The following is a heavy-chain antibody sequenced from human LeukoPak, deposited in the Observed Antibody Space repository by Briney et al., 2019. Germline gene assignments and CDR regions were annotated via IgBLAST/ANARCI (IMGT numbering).Heavy chain of an antibody. D-gene: IGHD6-25*01. V-gene: IGHV1-46*01. CDR3: ARVGVTAATADY. J-gene: IGHJ4*02. Sequence: GASVKVSCKASGYTFTSYFMHWMRQAPGQGPEWMGIINPRGGSTDYSQKFQDRLTKTSDTSTSTVYMELNSLRSEDTAVYFCARVGVTAATADYWGQGTLVTVSS. CDR1: GYTFTSYF. CDR2: INPRGGST.